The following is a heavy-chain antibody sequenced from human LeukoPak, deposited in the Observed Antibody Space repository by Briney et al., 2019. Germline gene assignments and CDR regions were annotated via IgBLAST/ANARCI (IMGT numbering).Heavy chain of an antibody. CDR1: GFTFSSYW. D-gene: IGHD3-22*01. CDR2: IKQDGSEK. J-gene: IGHJ4*02. V-gene: IGHV3-7*01. CDR3: ARIGLFSNGRCYFDY. Sequence: QSGGSLRLSCAAPGFTFSSYWMSWFRQAPGEGLEWVANIKQDGSEKNYVDSVKGRFAISRDNAKNSLYLQMNSLRAEDTAVYSCARIGLFSNGRCYFDYWGQGVLVTVSS.